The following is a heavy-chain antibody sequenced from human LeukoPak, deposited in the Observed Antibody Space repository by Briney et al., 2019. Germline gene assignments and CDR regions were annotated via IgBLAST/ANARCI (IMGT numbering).Heavy chain of an antibody. CDR3: ARTYDFWSASAYYFDY. Sequence: ASVKVSCKASGYTFTGYYMHWVRQAPGQGLEWMGWINPNSGGTNYAQKFQGRVTMTRDMSISTAYMELSRLRSDDTAVYYCARTYDFWSASAYYFDYWGQGTLVTVSS. CDR2: INPNSGGT. D-gene: IGHD3-3*01. J-gene: IGHJ4*02. CDR1: GYTFTGYY. V-gene: IGHV1-2*02.